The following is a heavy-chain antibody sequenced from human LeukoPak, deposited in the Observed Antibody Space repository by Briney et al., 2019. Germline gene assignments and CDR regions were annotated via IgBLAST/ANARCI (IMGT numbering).Heavy chain of an antibody. CDR1: GFTFSSYW. Sequence: GGSLRLSCAASGFTFSSYWMTWVRQAPGKGLEWVADIKQDESEKYYVDSVKGRFTISRDNAKNSLYLQMNSLRAEDTAVYYCARLGGSGRYYYYGMDVWGQGTTVTVSS. D-gene: IGHD3-10*01. V-gene: IGHV3-7*01. J-gene: IGHJ6*02. CDR3: ARLGGSGRYYYYGMDV. CDR2: IKQDESEK.